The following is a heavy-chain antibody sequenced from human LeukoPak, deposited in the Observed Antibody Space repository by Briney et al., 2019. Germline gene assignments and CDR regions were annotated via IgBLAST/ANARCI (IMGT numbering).Heavy chain of an antibody. CDR1: GYTFTSYY. V-gene: IGHV1-46*01. D-gene: IGHD3-9*01. CDR2: INPSGGST. J-gene: IGHJ4*02. CDR3: ARDLLGSATSYSSGAWDY. Sequence: ASVKVSCKASGYTFTSYYMHWVRQAPGQGLEWMGIINPSGGSTSYARKFQGRVTMTRDMSTSTVYMELSSLRSEDTAVYYCARDLLGSATSYSSGAWDYWGQGTLVTVSS.